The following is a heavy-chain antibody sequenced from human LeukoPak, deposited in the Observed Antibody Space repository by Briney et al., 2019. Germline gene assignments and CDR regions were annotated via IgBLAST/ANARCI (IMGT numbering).Heavy chain of an antibody. CDR2: IYYSGST. CDR3: ARRRYCSGGSCYSGWFDP. J-gene: IGHJ5*02. V-gene: IGHV4-59*08. CDR1: GGSISSNY. Sequence: SETLSLTCTVSGGSISSNYWSWIRQPPGKGLEWIGYIYYSGSTNYNPSLKSRVTISVDPSKNQFSLRLSSVTAADTAVYYCARRRYCSGGSCYSGWFDPWGQGTLVTVSS. D-gene: IGHD2-15*01.